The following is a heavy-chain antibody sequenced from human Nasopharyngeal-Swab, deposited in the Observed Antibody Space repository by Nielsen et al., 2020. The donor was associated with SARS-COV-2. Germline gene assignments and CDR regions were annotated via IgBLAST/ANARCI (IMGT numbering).Heavy chain of an antibody. J-gene: IGHJ6*02. CDR2: ISSSSSYI. D-gene: IGHD3-3*01. V-gene: IGHV3-21*01. CDR3: ARDGLDYDFWSAYFMDV. Sequence: GESLKISCAASGFTFNNYNFNWVRQAPETGLEWVSSISSSSSYIYYADSVKGRFTISRDNAKNSLYLQMNSLRAEDTAVYYCARDGLDYDFWSAYFMDVWGQGTTVTVSS. CDR1: GFTFNNYN.